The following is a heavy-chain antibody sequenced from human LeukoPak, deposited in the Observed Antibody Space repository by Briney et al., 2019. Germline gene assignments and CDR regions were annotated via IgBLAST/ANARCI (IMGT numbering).Heavy chain of an antibody. CDR2: IYTSGST. D-gene: IGHD3-10*01. V-gene: IGHV4-61*02. Sequence: SETLSLTCTVSGGSISSGSYYWSWIRQPAGKGLEWIGRIYTSGSTNYNPSLKSRVTMSVDTSKNQFSLKLSSVTAADTAVYYCARVDRGVMSYWGQGTLVTVSS. CDR3: ARVDRGVMSY. J-gene: IGHJ4*02. CDR1: GGSISSGSYY.